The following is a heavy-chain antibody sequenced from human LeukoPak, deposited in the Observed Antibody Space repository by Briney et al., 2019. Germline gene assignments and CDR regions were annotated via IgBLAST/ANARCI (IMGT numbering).Heavy chain of an antibody. V-gene: IGHV4-59*01. D-gene: IGHD3-3*01. Sequence: SETLSLTCTVSGGSISSYYWSWIRQPPGKGLEWIGYIYYSGSTNYNPSLKSRVTISVDTSKNQFSLKLSSVTAADTAVYYCARDRLATIPFLELGPGWFDPWGQGTLVTVSS. CDR3: ARDRLATIPFLELGPGWFDP. CDR2: IYYSGST. CDR1: GGSISSYY. J-gene: IGHJ5*02.